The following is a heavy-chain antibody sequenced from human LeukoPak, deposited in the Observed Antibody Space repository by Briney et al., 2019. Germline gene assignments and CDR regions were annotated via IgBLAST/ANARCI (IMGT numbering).Heavy chain of an antibody. CDR2: ISSSSTTI. D-gene: IGHD3-22*01. Sequence: GGSLSLSCAASGFTFSSYNMNWVRGAPGKGVEWVSYISSSSTTIYYADSVKGRFTISRDNAKNSLYLQMNSLRAEDTAVYYCARDHHRRLYDSQARDTFDFWGQGTMVTVSS. CDR1: GFTFSSYN. V-gene: IGHV3-48*01. J-gene: IGHJ3*01. CDR3: ARDHHRRLYDSQARDTFDF.